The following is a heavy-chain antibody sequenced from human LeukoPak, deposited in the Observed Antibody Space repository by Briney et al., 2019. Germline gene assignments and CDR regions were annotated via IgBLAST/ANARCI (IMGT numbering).Heavy chain of an antibody. Sequence: PSETLSLTCTVSGGSISSYYWSWIRQPPGKGLEWIGSIYYSGSTYYNPSLKSRVTISVDTSKNQFSLKLSSVTAADTAVYYCARHGSSWYYFDYWGQGTLVTVSS. CDR3: ARHGSSWYYFDY. D-gene: IGHD6-13*01. CDR2: IYYSGST. CDR1: GGSISSYY. V-gene: IGHV4-39*01. J-gene: IGHJ4*02.